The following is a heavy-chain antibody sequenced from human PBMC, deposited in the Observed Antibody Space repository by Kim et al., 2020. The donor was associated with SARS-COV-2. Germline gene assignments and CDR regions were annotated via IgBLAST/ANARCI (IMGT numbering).Heavy chain of an antibody. CDR2: ISYDGSNK. CDR1: GFTFSSYG. J-gene: IGHJ3*02. Sequence: GGSLRLSCAASGFTFSSYGMHWVRQAPGKGLEWVAVISYDGSNKYYADSVKGRFTISRDNSKNTLYLQMNSLRAEDTAVYYCAKESGWLRWVAFDIWGQG. V-gene: IGHV3-30*18. CDR3: AKESGWLRWVAFDI. D-gene: IGHD5-12*01.